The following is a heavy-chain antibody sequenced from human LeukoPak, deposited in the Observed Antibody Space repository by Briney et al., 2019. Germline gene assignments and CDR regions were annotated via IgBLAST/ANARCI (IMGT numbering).Heavy chain of an antibody. D-gene: IGHD3-10*01. Sequence: GRSLRLSCAASGFTFSNYGMHWVRQAPGKGLEWVALISYDGSHKSYADSLKGVSTISRDTSRNTLFLQMRSLRTEDTAVYYCAKDLRAFRGSGGPYVDNWGQGTLVTVSS. CDR2: ISYDGSHK. CDR3: AKDLRAFRGSGGPYVDN. V-gene: IGHV3-30*18. CDR1: GFTFSNYG. J-gene: IGHJ4*02.